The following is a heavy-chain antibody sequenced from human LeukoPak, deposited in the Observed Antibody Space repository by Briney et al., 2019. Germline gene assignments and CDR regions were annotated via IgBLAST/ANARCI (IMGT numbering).Heavy chain of an antibody. CDR1: GVSMNYYF. V-gene: IGHV4-4*07. CDR3: ARGAEYYAIWRGYAGYSDY. CDR2: IHSSGTT. D-gene: IGHD3-3*01. Sequence: SETLSLTCTVSGVSMNYYFWNWIRQPAGEGLQWIGRIHSSGTTNYNPSLKSRVTISLDRSKKKFSLKLTSVTAADTAVYFCARGAEYYAIWRGYAGYSDYWGQGISVTVSS. J-gene: IGHJ4*02.